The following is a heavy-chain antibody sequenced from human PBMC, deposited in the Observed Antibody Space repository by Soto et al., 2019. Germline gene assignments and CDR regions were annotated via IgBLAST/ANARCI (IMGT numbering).Heavy chain of an antibody. CDR2: ISWNSGSI. V-gene: IGHV3-9*01. CDR3: AKGLLAYCGGDCYSSAFDI. Sequence: PGGSLRLSCAASGFTFDDYAMHWVRQAPGKGLEWVSGISWNSGSIGYADSVKGRFTISRDNAKNSLYLQMNSLRAEDTALYYRAKGLLAYCGGDCYSSAFDIWGQGTMVTVSS. CDR1: GFTFDDYA. D-gene: IGHD2-21*02. J-gene: IGHJ3*02.